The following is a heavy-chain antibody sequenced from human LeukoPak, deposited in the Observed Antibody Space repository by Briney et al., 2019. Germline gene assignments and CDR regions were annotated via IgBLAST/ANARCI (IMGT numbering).Heavy chain of an antibody. D-gene: IGHD3-9*01. J-gene: IGHJ6*03. CDR3: ARGVAVRYFDWLPPGFPYYYYMDV. CDR1: GGSISTSNYY. CDR2: IFYSGST. Sequence: PSETLSLTCTVSGGSISTSNYYWGWIRQPPGKGLEWIGNIFYSGSTYYNPSLKSRVTISVDTSKNQFSLKLSSVTAADTAVYYCARGVAVRYFDWLPPGFPYYYYMDVWGKGTTVTVSS. V-gene: IGHV4-39*07.